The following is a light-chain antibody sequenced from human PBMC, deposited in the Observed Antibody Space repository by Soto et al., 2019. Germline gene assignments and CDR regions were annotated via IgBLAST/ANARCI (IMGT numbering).Light chain of an antibody. V-gene: IGKV3-11*01. CDR2: DAS. Sequence: EIVLTQSPATLSLSPGXXXXXXXXXSQSVKTFLVWYQQRPGQAPRLLIHDASHSPAGIPSRFSGSGFGTDFTLTISSLEPEDAAVYYCQQRSNWPPITFGQGTRLEIK. J-gene: IGKJ5*01. CDR1: QSVKTF. CDR3: QQRSNWPPIT.